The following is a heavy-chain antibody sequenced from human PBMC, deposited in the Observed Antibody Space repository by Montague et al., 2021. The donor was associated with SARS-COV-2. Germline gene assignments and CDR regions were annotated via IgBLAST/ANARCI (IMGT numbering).Heavy chain of an antibody. D-gene: IGHD3-16*01. V-gene: IGHV3-23*01. Sequence: SLRLSCAASAFTFSSHSMHWVRQAPGKGLEWVSGVSVSGDTTNYANSVKGRFTIPRDNSKTTVYLQMNSLRVEDTAVYYCAETIGAVEPNFGYWGQGTLVTVSS. CDR2: VSVSGDTT. CDR1: AFTFSSHS. J-gene: IGHJ4*02. CDR3: AETIGAVEPNFGY.